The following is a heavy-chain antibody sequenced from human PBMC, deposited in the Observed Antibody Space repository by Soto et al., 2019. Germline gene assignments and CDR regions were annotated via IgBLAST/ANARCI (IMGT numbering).Heavy chain of an antibody. D-gene: IGHD3-10*01. Sequence: QVQLEQSGAEVKKPGASVKVSCKTSGYTFTSYTLHWVRQAPGQGLEWMGWINAGNGREKYSQRFEDRASLSTDNSAAPAYMELRTPGSEDTAMYYWARGGGGVGEASFDSWGQGTLVTVSS. V-gene: IGHV1-3*01. CDR2: INAGNGRE. CDR3: ARGGGGVGEASFDS. CDR1: GYTFTSYT. J-gene: IGHJ4*02.